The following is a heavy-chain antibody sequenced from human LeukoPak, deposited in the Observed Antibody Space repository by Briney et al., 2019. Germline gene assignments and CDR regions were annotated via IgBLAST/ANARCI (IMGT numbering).Heavy chain of an antibody. V-gene: IGHV3-21*01. D-gene: IGHD6-13*01. CDR3: ARDHSAGFFDY. CDR2: ISSRSSYI. Sequence: GGSLRLSCAASGFTFSSYSMNWVRQAPGKGLEWVSSISSRSSYIYYADSVKGRFTISRDNAKNSLYLQMNSLRAEDTAVYYCARDHSAGFFDYWGQGTLVTVSS. J-gene: IGHJ4*02. CDR1: GFTFSSYS.